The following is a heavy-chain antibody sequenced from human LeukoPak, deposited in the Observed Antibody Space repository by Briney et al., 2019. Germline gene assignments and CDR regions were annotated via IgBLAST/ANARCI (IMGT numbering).Heavy chain of an antibody. CDR2: IYYSGST. D-gene: IGHD2-15*01. J-gene: IGHJ4*02. Sequence: SETLSLTCTVSGGSISSSSYYWGWIRQPPGKGLEWIGSIYYSGSTYYNPSLKSRVTISVDTSKNQFSLKLSSVTAADTAVYYCARDGGGSYAGGQGTLVTVSS. CDR1: GGSISSSSYY. CDR3: ARDGGGSYA. V-gene: IGHV4-39*07.